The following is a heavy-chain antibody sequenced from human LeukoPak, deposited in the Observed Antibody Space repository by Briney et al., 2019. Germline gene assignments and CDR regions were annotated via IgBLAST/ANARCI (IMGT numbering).Heavy chain of an antibody. D-gene: IGHD3-3*01. V-gene: IGHV7-4-1*02. CDR2: INTNTGNP. Sequence: ASVKVSCKASGYTFTSYAMNWVRQAPGQGLEWMGWINTNTGNPTYAQGFTGRFVFSLDASVSTAYLQISSLKAEDTAVYYCARGYDFWSGYSRVQDAFDIWGQGTMVTVSS. CDR1: GYTFTSYA. J-gene: IGHJ3*02. CDR3: ARGYDFWSGYSRVQDAFDI.